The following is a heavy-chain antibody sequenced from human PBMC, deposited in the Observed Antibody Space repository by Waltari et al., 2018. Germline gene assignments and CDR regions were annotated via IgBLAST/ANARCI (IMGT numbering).Heavy chain of an antibody. V-gene: IGHV3-49*03. D-gene: IGHD2-15*01. CDR1: GYIFGDLP. Sequence: EVHMVESGGDLVQRGRSLRLSCRGSGYIFGDLPVSWFRQAPGKGLEWIGFVRSNIYGGVAEYAASVTGRFTITRDDDDNIAYLQMDSLRREDTAVYYCARESSGNIGWFDSWGRGTLVTVSS. CDR3: ARESSGNIGWFDS. CDR2: VRSNIYGGVA. J-gene: IGHJ5*01.